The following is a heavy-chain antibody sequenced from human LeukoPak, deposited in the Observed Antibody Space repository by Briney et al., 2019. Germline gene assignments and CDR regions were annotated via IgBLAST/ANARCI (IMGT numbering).Heavy chain of an antibody. Sequence: GGSLRLSCAAPGFTFSSYAMHWVRQAPGKGLEWVAVISYDGSNKYYADSVKGRFTISRDNSKNTLYLQMNSLRAEDTAVYYCARDRLESSGFYFDYWGQGTLVTVSS. D-gene: IGHD6-19*01. V-gene: IGHV3-30-3*01. CDR3: ARDRLESSGFYFDY. J-gene: IGHJ4*02. CDR1: GFTFSSYA. CDR2: ISYDGSNK.